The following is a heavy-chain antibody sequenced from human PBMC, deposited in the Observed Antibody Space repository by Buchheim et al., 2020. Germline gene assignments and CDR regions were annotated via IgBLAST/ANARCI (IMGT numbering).Heavy chain of an antibody. D-gene: IGHD5-18*01. CDR2: IWYDGSNK. Sequence: QVQLVESGGGVVQPGRSLRLSCAASGFTFSSYGMHWARQAPGKGLEWVAVIWYDGSNKYYADSVKGRFTISRDNSKNTLYLQMNSLRAEDTAVYYCAREIAMWIQLWSFDYWGQGTL. J-gene: IGHJ4*02. V-gene: IGHV3-33*01. CDR3: AREIAMWIQLWSFDY. CDR1: GFTFSSYG.